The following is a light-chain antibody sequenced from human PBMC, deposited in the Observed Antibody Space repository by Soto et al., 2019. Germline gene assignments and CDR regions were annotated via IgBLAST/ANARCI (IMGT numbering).Light chain of an antibody. J-gene: IGLJ2*01. CDR2: LNSDGSH. CDR3: QTWVTGIQV. Sequence: QSVLTQSPSASASLGASAKLTCTLSSGHSSYAIAWHQQQPEKGPRYLMKLNSDGSHSKGDGIPDRFSGSSSGAERYLTLSSLQSEDEADYYCQTWVTGIQVFGGGTKLTVL. CDR1: SGHSSYA. V-gene: IGLV4-69*01.